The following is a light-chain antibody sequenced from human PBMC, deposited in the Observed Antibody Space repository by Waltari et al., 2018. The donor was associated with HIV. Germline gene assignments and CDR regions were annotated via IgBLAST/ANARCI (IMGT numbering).Light chain of an antibody. V-gene: IGLV2-14*01. CDR3: SSYTSSYTVI. J-gene: IGLJ2*01. CDR1: RSDVGGYNY. CDR2: DVS. Sequence: QSITISCSGSRSDVGGYNYVSWYQQHPGKAPKLMIYDVSDRPSGVSNRFSGSKSDNTASLTISGLQTEDEADYYCSSYTSSYTVIFGGGTKLTVL.